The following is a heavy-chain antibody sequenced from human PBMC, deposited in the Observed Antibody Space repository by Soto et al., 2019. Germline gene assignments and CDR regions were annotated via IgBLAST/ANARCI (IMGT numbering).Heavy chain of an antibody. V-gene: IGHV2-5*02. J-gene: IGHJ6*04. Sequence: QITLKESGPTLVKPTQTLTLTCTFPGFPFSSIGEGVGWIRQPPGKALEWLALMYWEDGKRYSPSLKSRLTMTKDACENQMVDTMASMDPVETATYYCVDSRCGGGCRQSYSAHTYYGLDVGGEGSTVTVSS. CDR1: GFPFSSIGEG. D-gene: IGHD2-21*02. CDR3: VDSRCGGGCRQSYSAHTYYGLDV. CDR2: MYWEDGK.